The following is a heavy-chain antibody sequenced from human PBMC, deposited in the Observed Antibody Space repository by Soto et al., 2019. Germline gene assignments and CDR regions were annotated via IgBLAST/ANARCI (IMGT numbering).Heavy chain of an antibody. D-gene: IGHD2-2*01. Sequence: QVQLVQSGAEVKKPGSSVKVSCKASGGTFSSYAISWVRQAPGQGLEWMGGIIPIFGTANYAQKFQGRVTITADEATSTAYMELSSLRSEDTAVYDCASSPPGYCSSTSCSNLSYYYYGMDAWGQGTTVTVSS. CDR1: GGTFSSYA. J-gene: IGHJ6*02. CDR3: ASSPPGYCSSTSCSNLSYYYYGMDA. V-gene: IGHV1-69*01. CDR2: IIPIFGTA.